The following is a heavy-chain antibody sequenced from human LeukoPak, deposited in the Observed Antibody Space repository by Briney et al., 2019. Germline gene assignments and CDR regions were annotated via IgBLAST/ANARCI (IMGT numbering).Heavy chain of an antibody. CDR2: IYYSGST. CDR3: ASGEDYYDSRAIDY. Sequence: PSETLSLTCTVSGGSISSSSYYWGWIRQPPGKGLEWIGSIYYSGSTYYNPSLKSRVTISVDTSKNQFSLKRSSVTAADTAVYYCASGEDYYDSRAIDYWGQGTLVTVHS. V-gene: IGHV4-39*01. D-gene: IGHD3-22*01. J-gene: IGHJ4*02. CDR1: GGSISSSSYY.